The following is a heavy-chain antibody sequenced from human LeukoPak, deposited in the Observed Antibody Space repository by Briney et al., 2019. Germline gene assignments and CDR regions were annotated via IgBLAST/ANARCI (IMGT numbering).Heavy chain of an antibody. CDR1: GGSFSGYY. CDR2: INHSGST. V-gene: IGHV4-34*01. Sequence: ASETLSLTCAVYGGSFSGYYWSWIRQPPGKGLEWIGEINHSGSTNYNPSLKSRVTISVDTSKNQFSLKLSSVTAADTAVYYCTTKVRGGYSYGNDYWGQGTLVTVSS. CDR3: TTKVRGGYSYGNDY. D-gene: IGHD5-18*01. J-gene: IGHJ4*02.